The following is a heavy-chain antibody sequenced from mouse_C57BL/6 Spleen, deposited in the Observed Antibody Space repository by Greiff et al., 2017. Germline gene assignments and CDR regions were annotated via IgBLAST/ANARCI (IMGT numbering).Heavy chain of an antibody. J-gene: IGHJ1*03. V-gene: IGHV1-54*01. CDR1: GYAFTNYL. CDR3: AREDFITTDQGYFDV. D-gene: IGHD1-1*01. Sequence: QVQLQQSGAELVRPGTSVKVSCKASGYAFTNYLIEWVKQRPGQGLEWIGVINPGSGGTNYNEKFKGKATLTADKSSSTAYMQLSSLTSEDSAVYFCAREDFITTDQGYFDVWGTGTTVTVSS. CDR2: INPGSGGT.